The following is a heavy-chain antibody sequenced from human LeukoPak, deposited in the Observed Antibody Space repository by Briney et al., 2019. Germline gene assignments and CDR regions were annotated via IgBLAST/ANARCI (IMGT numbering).Heavy chain of an antibody. D-gene: IGHD2-2*01. CDR1: GYTFTSNF. V-gene: IGHV1-46*01. Sequence: VASVKVSCTASGYTFTSNFIHWVRQAPGQGLEWMGIINPSGGSTSYAQKFQGRVTMTRDTSTSTVYMELSSLRSEDTAVYYCASDSSKSSLADPWGQGTLVTVSS. CDR3: ASDSSKSSLADP. CDR2: INPSGGST. J-gene: IGHJ5*02.